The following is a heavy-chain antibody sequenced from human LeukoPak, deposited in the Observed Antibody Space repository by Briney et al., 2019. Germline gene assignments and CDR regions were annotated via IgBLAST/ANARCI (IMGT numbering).Heavy chain of an antibody. Sequence: SETLSLTCTVSGGSISSYYWSWIRQTPGKGLEWIGDIHYTGTTKYNPSLKSRVTISIDTSKNQFSLELSSVTATDTAVYYCARDAYYYDSSGYDYWGQGTLVTVSS. D-gene: IGHD3-22*01. V-gene: IGHV4-59*12. CDR3: ARDAYYYDSSGYDY. CDR2: IHYTGTT. J-gene: IGHJ4*02. CDR1: GGSISSYY.